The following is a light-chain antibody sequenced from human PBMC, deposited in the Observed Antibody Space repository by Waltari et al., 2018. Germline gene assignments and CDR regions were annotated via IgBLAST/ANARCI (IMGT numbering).Light chain of an antibody. CDR3: STWDSSLSVVV. Sequence: QSALTQEASVSGAVGQKVTLSCSGDTNNVGSYAVGWYQQISHGAPKPVMFGNSLPSGIPDRFSGSKSGTTASLTISGLQPEDEADYSCSTWDSSLSVVVFGGGPKVSVL. J-gene: IGLJ2*01. CDR2: GNS. CDR1: TNNVGSYA. V-gene: IGLV1-36*01.